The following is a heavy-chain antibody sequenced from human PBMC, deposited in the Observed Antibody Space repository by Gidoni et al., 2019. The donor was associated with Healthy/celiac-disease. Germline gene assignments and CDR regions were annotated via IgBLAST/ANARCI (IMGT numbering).Heavy chain of an antibody. CDR1: GFTFSNYA. V-gene: IGHV3-23*01. Sequence: EVHLLESGGGLVQPGGSLRLSCVASGFTFSNYAMSWVRQAPGKGLEWVSALSGGGSSTYYTDSVKGRFTISRDNSRNMLFLQMYSLRAEDTAVYYCAKDVVTYYYDSSGYPDYWGQGTLVTVSS. CDR3: AKDVVTYYYDSSGYPDY. CDR2: LSGGGSST. D-gene: IGHD3-22*01. J-gene: IGHJ4*02.